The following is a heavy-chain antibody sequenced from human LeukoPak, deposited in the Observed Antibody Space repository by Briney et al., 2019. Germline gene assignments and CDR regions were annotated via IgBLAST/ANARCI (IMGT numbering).Heavy chain of an antibody. Sequence: GGSLRLSCAASGFTVSSTYMSCVRQAPGKGLEGVSVFYSGGSTYYADSVKGRFTISRDNSKNTLSLQMNSLRAEDTAVYYCAKLPREMATIAAVVYWGQGTLVTVSS. CDR1: GFTVSSTY. CDR3: AKLPREMATIAAVVY. J-gene: IGHJ4*02. V-gene: IGHV3-53*05. CDR2: FYSGGST. D-gene: IGHD5-24*01.